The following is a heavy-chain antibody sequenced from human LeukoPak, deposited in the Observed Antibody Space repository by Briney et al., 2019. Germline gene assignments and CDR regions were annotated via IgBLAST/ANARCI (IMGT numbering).Heavy chain of an antibody. CDR1: GTTFRNAW. V-gene: IGHV3-15*01. J-gene: IGHJ4*02. CDR3: STAGFN. CDR2: IKSKPDGGTT. Sequence: GGSLRLSCEVSGTTFRNAWMTWVRLAPGKGLEWVGRIKSKPDGGTTDYAAPVKGRFTISRDDSQNTLYLQMSSLKSEDTAVYYCSTAGFNWGQGTLVSVSS.